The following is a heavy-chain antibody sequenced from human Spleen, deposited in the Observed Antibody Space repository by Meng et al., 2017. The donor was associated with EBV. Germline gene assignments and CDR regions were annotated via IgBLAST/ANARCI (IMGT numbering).Heavy chain of an antibody. D-gene: IGHD6-19*01. J-gene: IGHJ5*02. CDR2: VYYGGRP. V-gene: IGHV4-39*07. CDR1: ALSISDTYYC. Sequence: QATGPALAEPLATLPLTLSVSALSISDTYYCGGWIRQPPGKGLLWIGNVYYGGRPYYNPSLKSRVTISLDSSKNQFSLKVTSVPAADTAIYYCARPFPSWPSPRLDPFGAWGQGTLVTVSS. CDR3: ARPFPSWPSPRLDPFGA.